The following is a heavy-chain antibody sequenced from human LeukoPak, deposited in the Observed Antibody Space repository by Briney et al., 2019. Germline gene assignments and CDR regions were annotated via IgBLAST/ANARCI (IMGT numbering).Heavy chain of an antibody. CDR2: ISNSGTTI. V-gene: IGHV3-48*03. J-gene: IGHJ5*02. Sequence: GGSLRLSCAASGFTFSTYDMNWVRQAPGKGLEWVSFISNSGTTIYYADSVKGRFTISRDNAKNSLYLQMNSLRAEDTAVYYCARDAHGDYVWFDPWGQGTLVTVSS. D-gene: IGHD4-17*01. CDR1: GFTFSTYD. CDR3: ARDAHGDYVWFDP.